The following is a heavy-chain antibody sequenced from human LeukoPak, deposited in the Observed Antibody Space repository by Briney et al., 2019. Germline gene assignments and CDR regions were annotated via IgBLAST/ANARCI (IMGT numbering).Heavy chain of an antibody. J-gene: IGHJ6*02. V-gene: IGHV4-59*08. Sequence: ASETLSLTCTVSGGSISSYYWSWIRQPPGKGLEWIGYIYYSGSTNYNPSLKSRVTISVDTSKNQFSLKLSSVTAADTAVYYCARKPYSGAGYYYSYGMDVWGQGTTVTVSS. CDR2: IYYSGST. CDR3: ARKPYSGAGYYYSYGMDV. D-gene: IGHD6-19*01. CDR1: GGSISSYY.